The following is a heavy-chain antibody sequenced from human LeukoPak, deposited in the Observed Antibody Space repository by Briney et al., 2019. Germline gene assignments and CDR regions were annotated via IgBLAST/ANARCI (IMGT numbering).Heavy chain of an antibody. J-gene: IGHJ4*02. CDR1: GFTFSSYS. Sequence: PGGSLRLSCAASGFTFSSYSMNWVRQAPGKGLEWVSSIGSTSSYIYYADSVKGRFTISRDNAKNSLSLQMNSLRAEDTAMYYCSRDWLHCSGGTCSTDYWGQGTLVTVSS. CDR3: SRDWLHCSGGTCSTDY. D-gene: IGHD2-15*01. V-gene: IGHV3-21*01. CDR2: IGSTSSYI.